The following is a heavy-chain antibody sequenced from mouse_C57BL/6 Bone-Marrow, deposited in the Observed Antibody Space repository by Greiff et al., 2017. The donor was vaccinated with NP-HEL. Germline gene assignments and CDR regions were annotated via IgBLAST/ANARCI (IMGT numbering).Heavy chain of an antibody. D-gene: IGHD1-1*01. CDR3: TRIITTVVADYFDV. Sequence: EVQVVESGAGLVKPGGSLKLSCAASGFTFSSYAMSWVRQTPETRLEWVAYISSGGDYINYAATVKCRFTISRDKARNTLYLQMSSLKSEDTAMYYCTRIITTVVADYFDVWGTGTTVTVSS. V-gene: IGHV5-9-1*02. CDR1: GFTFSSYA. J-gene: IGHJ1*03. CDR2: ISSGGDYI.